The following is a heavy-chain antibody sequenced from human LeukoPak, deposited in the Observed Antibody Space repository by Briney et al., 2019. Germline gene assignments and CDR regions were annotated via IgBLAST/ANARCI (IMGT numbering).Heavy chain of an antibody. V-gene: IGHV3-48*04. CDR1: GFTFSSYS. Sequence: GGSLRLSCAASGFTFSSYSLNWVRQAPGKGLEWVSFISSSSITIYYADSVKGRFTISRDNAEKSLYLQMNSLSAEDTAVYYSARDRGGSYSAIDYWGQGTLVTVSS. CDR2: ISSSSITI. D-gene: IGHD2-15*01. J-gene: IGHJ4*02. CDR3: ARDRGGSYSAIDY.